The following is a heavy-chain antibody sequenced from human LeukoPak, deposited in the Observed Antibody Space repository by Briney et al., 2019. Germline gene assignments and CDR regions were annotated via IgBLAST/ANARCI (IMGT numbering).Heavy chain of an antibody. J-gene: IGHJ4*02. V-gene: IGHV3-7*03. Sequence: PGGSLRLSCAASGFTFSTYWMTWVRQAPGKGLEWVALIKQDGSEKYCLDSVKGRFTISRDNAKNSLYLQMNSLRAEDTALYYCARGRGYSYGFPLGYWGQGTLVTVSS. CDR3: ARGRGYSYGFPLGY. D-gene: IGHD5-18*01. CDR1: GFTFSTYW. CDR2: IKQDGSEK.